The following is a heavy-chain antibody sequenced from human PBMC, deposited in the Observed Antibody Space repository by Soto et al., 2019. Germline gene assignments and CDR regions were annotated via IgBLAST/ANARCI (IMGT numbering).Heavy chain of an antibody. D-gene: IGHD2-15*01. CDR3: ARHTPAISISDH. V-gene: IGHV4-39*01. Sequence: QLQLQESGPGLVKPSETLSLTCTVSGGSISSSSYYWGWIRQPPGKGLEWIGSIYYSGSTSYNPSLKSRVTIAVDTSKNQFSLKLISVTAADTAVYYCARHTPAISISDHWGQGTLVTVSS. J-gene: IGHJ4*02. CDR1: GGSISSSSYY. CDR2: IYYSGST.